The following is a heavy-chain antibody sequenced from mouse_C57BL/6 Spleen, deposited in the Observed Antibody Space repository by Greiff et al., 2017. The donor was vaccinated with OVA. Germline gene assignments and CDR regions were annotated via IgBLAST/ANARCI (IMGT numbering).Heavy chain of an antibody. Sequence: VQVVESGAELVRPGASVTLSCKASGYTFTDYEMHWVKQTPVHGLEWIGAIDPETGGTAYNQKFKGKAILTADKSSSTAYMELRSLTSEDSAVYYCTRDSNYPWFAYWGQGTLVTVSA. V-gene: IGHV1-15*01. D-gene: IGHD2-5*01. CDR3: TRDSNYPWFAY. J-gene: IGHJ3*01. CDR1: GYTFTDYE. CDR2: IDPETGGT.